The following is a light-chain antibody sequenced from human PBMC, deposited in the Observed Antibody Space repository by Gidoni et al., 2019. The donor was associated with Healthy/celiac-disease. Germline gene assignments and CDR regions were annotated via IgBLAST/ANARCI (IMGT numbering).Light chain of an antibody. CDR2: AAS. J-gene: IGKJ3*01. Sequence: DIQMTQSPSSLSASVGDRVTITCRASQSISSYLNWYQQKPGKAPKLLIYAASSLQSGVPSSFSGSGSGTDFTLTISSLQPEDFATYYCQQSYSTPPITFGPXTKVDIK. CDR1: QSISSY. CDR3: QQSYSTPPIT. V-gene: IGKV1-39*01.